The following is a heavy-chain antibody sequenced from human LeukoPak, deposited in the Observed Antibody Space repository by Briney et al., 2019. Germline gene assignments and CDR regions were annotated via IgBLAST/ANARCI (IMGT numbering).Heavy chain of an antibody. CDR3: ANGRGFRYFDWLTNIH. J-gene: IGHJ4*02. Sequence: GGSLRLSCAASGFTFSSYGMHWVRQAPGKGLEWGAVISYDGINKYYADSVKGRFTISRDNSKNTLYLQMNSLRAEDTAVYYCANGRGFRYFDWLTNIHWGQGTLVTVSS. V-gene: IGHV3-30*18. CDR2: ISYDGINK. D-gene: IGHD3-9*01. CDR1: GFTFSSYG.